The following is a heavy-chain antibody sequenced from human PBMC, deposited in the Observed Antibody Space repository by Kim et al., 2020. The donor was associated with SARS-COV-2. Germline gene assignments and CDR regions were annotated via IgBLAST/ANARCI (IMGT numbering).Heavy chain of an antibody. Sequence: PKRRVTISVDTSKNQFSLKLSSVTAADTAVYYCARSGAVWFGESPYYFDYWGQGTLVTVSS. J-gene: IGHJ4*02. CDR3: ARSGAVWFGESPYYFDY. D-gene: IGHD3-10*01. V-gene: IGHV4-59*01.